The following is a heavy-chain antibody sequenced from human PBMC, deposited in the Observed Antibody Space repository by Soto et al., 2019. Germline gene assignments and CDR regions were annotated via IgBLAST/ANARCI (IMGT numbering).Heavy chain of an antibody. CDR2: IKRKSEVWTT. D-gene: IGHD2-15*01. V-gene: IGHV3-15*01. J-gene: IGHJ6*03. CDR1: GFTFSNAW. Sequence: GGSLRLSCAASGFTFSNAWMSWVRQATGKGLKWVSRIKRKSEVWTTDYAVPVEGRFTISRDDSKNTLYLQMNSLKTEVTVVYYCTFQLLLGYCYMDVWGKGTTVTDSS. CDR3: TFQLLLGYCYMDV.